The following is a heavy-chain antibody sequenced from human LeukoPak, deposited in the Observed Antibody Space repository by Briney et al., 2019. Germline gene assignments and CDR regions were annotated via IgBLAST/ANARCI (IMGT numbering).Heavy chain of an antibody. Sequence: GGSLRLSCAASGFTFSSYSMNWVRQAPGKGLEWVSSISSSSSYIYYADSVKGRFTISRDNAKSSLYLQMNNLRAEDTAVYYCTRARILGYWSGDSCSLGEFDYWGQGSLVTVSS. J-gene: IGHJ4*02. D-gene: IGHD2-15*01. V-gene: IGHV3-21*06. CDR2: ISSSSSYI. CDR3: TRARILGYWSGDSCSLGEFDY. CDR1: GFTFSSYS.